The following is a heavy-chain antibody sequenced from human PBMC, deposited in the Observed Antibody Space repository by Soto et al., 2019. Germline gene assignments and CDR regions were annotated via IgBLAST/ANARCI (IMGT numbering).Heavy chain of an antibody. CDR2: INTNNGDT. J-gene: IGHJ6*02. V-gene: IGHV1-18*01. Sequence: QVHLVQSGAEVKKPGASVKVSCKASGYTFSRYGMTWVRQAPGEGLEWLGWINTNNGDTSYAQKVQFRVTLTTDTSTNTAYMELKSLRSDDTAGYYCVSDEYGGDSGDYGMDVWGQGTTVTVSS. CDR1: GYTFSRYG. D-gene: IGHD2-21*02. CDR3: VSDEYGGDSGDYGMDV.